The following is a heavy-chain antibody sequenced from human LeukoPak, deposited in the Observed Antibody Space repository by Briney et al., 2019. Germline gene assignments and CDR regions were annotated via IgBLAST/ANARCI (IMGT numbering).Heavy chain of an antibody. D-gene: IGHD3-10*01. CDR3: AKAGGGSGSYYPFDY. V-gene: IGHV3-43D*03. J-gene: IGHJ4*02. CDR1: GFTFDDYA. Sequence: GGSLRLSCAASGFTFDDYAMHWVRQAPGKGPEWVSLISWDGGSTYYADSVKGRFTISRDNSKNSLYLQMNSLRAEDTALYYCAKAGGGSGSYYPFDYWGQGTLVTVSS. CDR2: ISWDGGST.